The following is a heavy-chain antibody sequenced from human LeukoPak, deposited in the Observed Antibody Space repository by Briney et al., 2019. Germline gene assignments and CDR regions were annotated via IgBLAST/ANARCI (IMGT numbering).Heavy chain of an antibody. V-gene: IGHV3-15*04. D-gene: IGHD3-3*01. CDR2: IEGRTDGGTT. J-gene: IGHJ4*02. CDR3: TTIPGITVFGVVSDY. CDR1: GFSLTNAA. Sequence: GGSLRLSCAASGFSLTNAAMSWVRQTPGKGLEWVGRIEGRTDGGTTDYAAPVRGRFSISRDDSKNTLYLQMNSLKSEYTAVYYCTTIPGITVFGVVSDYWGQGTLVTVSS.